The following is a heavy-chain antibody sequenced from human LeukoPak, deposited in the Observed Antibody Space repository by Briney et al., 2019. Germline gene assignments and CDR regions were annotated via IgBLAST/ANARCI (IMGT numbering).Heavy chain of an antibody. CDR2: IYTSGST. J-gene: IGHJ4*02. CDR1: GGSISSYY. V-gene: IGHV4-4*07. D-gene: IGHD6-13*01. CDR3: ARGYSSSWYTPYYFDY. Sequence: PSETLSLTCTVSGGSISSYYWSWIRQPAGKGLEWIGRIYTSGSTNYNPSLKTRVTMSVDTSKNQFSLKLSFVTAADTAVYYCARGYSSSWYTPYYFDYWGQGTLVTVSS.